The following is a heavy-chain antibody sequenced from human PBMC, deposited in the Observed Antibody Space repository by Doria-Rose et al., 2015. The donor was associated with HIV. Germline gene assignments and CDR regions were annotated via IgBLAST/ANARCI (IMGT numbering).Heavy chain of an antibody. J-gene: IGHJ4*02. V-gene: IGHV1-46*01. CDR2: INPSDSTT. CDR3: ARAVRNGWNELEDY. Sequence: SVAEVQQPGASVRASCKASRFTFTSYYVHWVRQAPGQGLEWMGIINPSDSTTSCAQKFQGRVTLTRDTSTSTVYMELSSLRSEDSAVYYCARAVRNGWNELEDYGGQGNRGTGSA. D-gene: IGHD1-1*01. CDR1: RFTFTSYY.